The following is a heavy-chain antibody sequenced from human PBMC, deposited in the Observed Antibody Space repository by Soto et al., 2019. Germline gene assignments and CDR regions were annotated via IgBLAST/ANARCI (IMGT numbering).Heavy chain of an antibody. CDR2: ISHDGTSK. J-gene: IGHJ4*02. CDR1: GFSFSTFG. D-gene: IGHD2-15*01. CDR3: AKDDLGYCSGGACSQIDS. Sequence: QVHLVESGGGVAQPGRSLRLSCAASGFSFSTFGMHWVRQAPGRGLEWVTRISHDGTSKYFAESVNGRFTVSRDDSKYTVYLQMNPLRAEDTAIYYWAKDDLGYCSGGACSQIDSLGQGTLVTVSS. V-gene: IGHV3-30*18.